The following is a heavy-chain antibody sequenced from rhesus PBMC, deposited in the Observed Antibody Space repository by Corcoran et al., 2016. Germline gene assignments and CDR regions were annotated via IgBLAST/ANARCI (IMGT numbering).Heavy chain of an antibody. CDR1: GGSISSSY. Sequence: QLQLQESGPGLVKPSETLSVTCAVSGGSISSSYWSWIRQAPGKGLEWIGYIYGRGRPTNSHPSLKSRVTLSVDTSKTQFSLKLSSVTAADTAVYYCVRLDYGNYGGAFDYWGQGVLVTVSS. J-gene: IGHJ4*01. CDR3: VRLDYGNYGGAFDY. CDR2: IYGRGRPT. V-gene: IGHV4-169*01. D-gene: IGHD4-35*01.